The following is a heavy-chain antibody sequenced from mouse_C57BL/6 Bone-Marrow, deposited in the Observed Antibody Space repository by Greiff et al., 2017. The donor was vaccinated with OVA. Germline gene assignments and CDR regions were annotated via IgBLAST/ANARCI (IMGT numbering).Heavy chain of an antibody. CDR3: YSNYVDYFDY. D-gene: IGHD2-5*01. Sequence: QVQLQQPGAELVKPGASVKLSCKASGYTFTSYWMHWVKQRPGQGLEWIGMIHPNSGSTNYNEKFKSKATLTVDKSSSTAYMQLSSLTSEDSAVYYCYSNYVDYFDYWGQGTTLTVSS. CDR1: GYTFTSYW. J-gene: IGHJ2*01. V-gene: IGHV1-64*01. CDR2: IHPNSGST.